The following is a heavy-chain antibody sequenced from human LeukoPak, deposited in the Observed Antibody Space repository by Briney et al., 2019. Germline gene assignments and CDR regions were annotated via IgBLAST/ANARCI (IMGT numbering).Heavy chain of an antibody. D-gene: IGHD5-12*01. J-gene: IGHJ4*02. V-gene: IGHV1-46*01. CDR2: INPSGGST. CDR3: ARVGRGVASSYYFDY. CDR1: GYTFTSYY. Sequence: VASVKVSCKASGYTFTSYYMHWVRQAPGQGLEWMGIINPSGGSTSYAQKFQGRVTMTRDMSTSTVYMELSSLRSEDTAVYYCARVGRGVASSYYFDYWGQGTLVTVSS.